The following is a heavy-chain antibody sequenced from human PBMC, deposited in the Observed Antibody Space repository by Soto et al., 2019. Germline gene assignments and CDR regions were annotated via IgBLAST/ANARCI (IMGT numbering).Heavy chain of an antibody. CDR1: GYTFTTHG. D-gene: IGHD3-16*02. V-gene: IGHV1-18*04. Sequence: ASVKVSCKASGYTFTTHGISWVRQAPGQGLEWMGWISPYNGKTTYAQKVQGRVTMTTDTSTSTAYMELRGLRSDDTAVYYCSRVDDYVWGSFRPWGQGTQVTVSS. CDR2: ISPYNGKT. CDR3: SRVDDYVWGSFRP. J-gene: IGHJ4*02.